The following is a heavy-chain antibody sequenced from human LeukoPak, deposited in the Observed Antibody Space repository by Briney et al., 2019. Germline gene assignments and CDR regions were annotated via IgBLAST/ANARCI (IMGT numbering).Heavy chain of an antibody. CDR1: GFTFSSYA. J-gene: IGHJ6*03. V-gene: IGHV3-23*01. Sequence: GGSLRLSCAASGFTFSSYAMSWVRQAPGKGLEWVSAISGSGGSTYYADSVKGRFTISRDNSKNTLYLQMNSLRAEDTAVYYCAKDLGDTMVRGVIISYYYYYVDVWGKGTTVTVSS. CDR2: ISGSGGST. CDR3: AKDLGDTMVRGVIISYYYYYVDV. D-gene: IGHD3-10*01.